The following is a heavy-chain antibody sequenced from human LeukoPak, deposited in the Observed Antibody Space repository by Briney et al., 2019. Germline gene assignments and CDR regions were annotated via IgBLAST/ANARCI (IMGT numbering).Heavy chain of an antibody. Sequence: GGSLRLSCAASGFTFSIYAMGWVRQAPGKGWEWVSDISGSGGSTYYADSVKGRFTISRDNSKNTLYLQMNSLRAEDTAVYYCAKGCGSYGQTPLFDYWGQGTLVTVSS. D-gene: IGHD5-18*01. J-gene: IGHJ4*02. V-gene: IGHV3-23*01. CDR3: AKGCGSYGQTPLFDY. CDR2: ISGSGGST. CDR1: GFTFSIYA.